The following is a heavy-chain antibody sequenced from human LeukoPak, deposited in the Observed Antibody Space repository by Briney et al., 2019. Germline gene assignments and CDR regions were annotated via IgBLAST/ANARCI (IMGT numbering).Heavy chain of an antibody. D-gene: IGHD5-18*01. V-gene: IGHV4-59*01. CDR1: GGSISSYF. CDR2: MHHSGSA. J-gene: IGHJ4*02. CDR3: ARVGSGRYNYGYSLVY. Sequence: SETLSLTCTVSGGSISSYFWSWVRQSPGKGLEWIGFMHHSGSANSNPSLKSRVTISMDTSKNQFSLKMSSVTAADTAVYYCARVGSGRYNYGYSLVYWGQGTLVTVSS.